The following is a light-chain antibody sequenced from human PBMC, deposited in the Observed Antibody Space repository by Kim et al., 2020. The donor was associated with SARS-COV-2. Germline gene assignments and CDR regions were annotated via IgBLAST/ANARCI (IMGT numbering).Light chain of an antibody. J-gene: IGLJ2*01. CDR1: ALPKQY. CDR2: KDS. Sequence: SYELTQPPSVSVSPGQTARITCSVDALPKQYAYWYQQKPGQAPVLVIYKDSERPSGIPERFSGSSSGTTVTLTISGVQAEDEADYYCQSADSSGTYVVFVGGTKVTVL. CDR3: QSADSSGTYVV. V-gene: IGLV3-25*03.